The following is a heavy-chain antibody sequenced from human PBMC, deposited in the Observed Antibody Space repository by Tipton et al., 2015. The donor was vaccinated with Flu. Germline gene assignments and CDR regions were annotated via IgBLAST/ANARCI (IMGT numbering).Heavy chain of an antibody. V-gene: IGHV3-23*01. Sequence: GSLRLSCAASGFTFSSYAMSWVRQAPGKGLEWVSAISGSGGSTYYADSVKGRFTISRDNAKNSLYLQMNSLRAEDTAVYYCARDGSAEGDYWGQGTLVTVSS. CDR2: ISGSGGST. J-gene: IGHJ4*02. D-gene: IGHD3-10*01. CDR3: ARDGSAEGDY. CDR1: GFTFSSYA.